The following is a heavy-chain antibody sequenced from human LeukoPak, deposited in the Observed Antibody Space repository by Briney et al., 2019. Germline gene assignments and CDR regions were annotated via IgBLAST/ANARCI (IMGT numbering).Heavy chain of an antibody. V-gene: IGHV1-2*02. CDR3: TRGHYSHAFEI. CDR1: GYTFTGYY. CDR2: INPNSGGT. D-gene: IGHD3-10*01. Sequence: ASVKVSCKASGYTFTGYYIHWVRQAPGQGLEWMGWINPNSGGTNYAQNFQGRVTVTRDTSISTASMELSRLDFDDTAVYYCTRGHYSHAFEIWGQGTMVTVSS. J-gene: IGHJ3*02.